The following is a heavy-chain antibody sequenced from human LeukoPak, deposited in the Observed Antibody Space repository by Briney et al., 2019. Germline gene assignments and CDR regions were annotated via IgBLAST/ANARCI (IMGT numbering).Heavy chain of an antibody. D-gene: IGHD3-10*01. CDR2: ISSSSSYI. J-gene: IGHJ6*04. Sequence: GGSLRLSCAASGFTISSYSMNWVRQAPGKGLEWVSSISSSSSYIYYADSVKGRFTISRDNAKNSLYLQMNSLRAEDTAVYYCAREFMVRGVIISWGKGTTVTVSS. CDR1: GFTISSYS. V-gene: IGHV3-21*01. CDR3: AREFMVRGVIIS.